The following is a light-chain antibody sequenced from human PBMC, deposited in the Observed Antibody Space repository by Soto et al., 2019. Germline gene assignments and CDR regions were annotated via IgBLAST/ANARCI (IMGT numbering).Light chain of an antibody. CDR3: QQSYSTLWT. CDR1: QSIRGY. CDR2: AAS. Sequence: DIQMTQSPSSLSASVGDRVTIACRARQSIRGYLNWYQHKPGEAPKLLIYAASSLQGGVPSRFSGSGSGTHFTLTISSLQLEDSATYYCQQSYSTLWTFGQGTKVDIK. J-gene: IGKJ1*01. V-gene: IGKV1-39*01.